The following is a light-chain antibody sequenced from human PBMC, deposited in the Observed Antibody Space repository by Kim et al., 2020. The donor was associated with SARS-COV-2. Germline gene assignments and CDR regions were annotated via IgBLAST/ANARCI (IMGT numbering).Light chain of an antibody. CDR1: QSISSW. V-gene: IGKV1-5*03. Sequence: DIQMTQSPSTLSASVGDRVTITCRASQSISSWLAWYQQKPGKAPKLLIYKASSLESGVPSRFSGIGSGTEFTLTISSLQPDDFATYYCQQYNSYSFTFGQGTKLEI. J-gene: IGKJ2*01. CDR3: QQYNSYSFT. CDR2: KAS.